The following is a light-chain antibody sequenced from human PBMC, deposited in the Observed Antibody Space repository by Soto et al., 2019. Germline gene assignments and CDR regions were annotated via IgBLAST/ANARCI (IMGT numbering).Light chain of an antibody. CDR3: QQLNSYPLT. Sequence: EIVMTQSPATLSVSPGERATLSCRASQSVSSNLAWYRQKPGQAPTLLIYGASARASGIPARFSGSGSGTEFTLTISSLQSEDFAVYYCQQLNSYPLTFGGGTKVEIK. J-gene: IGKJ4*01. CDR1: QSVSSN. CDR2: GAS. V-gene: IGKV3-15*01.